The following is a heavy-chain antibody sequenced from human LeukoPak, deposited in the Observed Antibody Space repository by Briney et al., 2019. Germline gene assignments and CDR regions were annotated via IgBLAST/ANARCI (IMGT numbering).Heavy chain of an antibody. Sequence: PGGSLRLSCVASGFSFSTYWMHWVRQVPGKGLEWVASINHVGTETFYVDSVKGRFTVSRDDARNSLYLQMSSLRAEDTAIYYCARDIEVGGQGTLVTVSS. J-gene: IGHJ4*02. CDR3: ARDIEV. D-gene: IGHD2-15*01. CDR2: INHVGTET. V-gene: IGHV3-7*01. CDR1: GFSFSTYW.